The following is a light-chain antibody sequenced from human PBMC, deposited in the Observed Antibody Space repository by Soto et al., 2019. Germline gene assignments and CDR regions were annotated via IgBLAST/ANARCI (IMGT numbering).Light chain of an antibody. J-gene: IGKJ1*01. CDR2: AAS. V-gene: IGKV3-20*01. Sequence: EIVLTQSPGTLSLSPGERATLSCRASQSVSSNFLAWYQHNPGQAPRLLIYAASSRPPGIPDRFSGSGSGTDFTLTISRLEPEDFAVYFCYQYDSSPWTFGQGTTGDIK. CDR1: QSVSSNF. CDR3: YQYDSSPWT.